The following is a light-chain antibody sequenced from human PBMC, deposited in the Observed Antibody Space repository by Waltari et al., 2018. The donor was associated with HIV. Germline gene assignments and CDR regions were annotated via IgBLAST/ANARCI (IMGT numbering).Light chain of an antibody. J-gene: IGKJ1*01. CDR1: DIINSY. CDR3: QQTYNWPWT. Sequence: EIQMNQSPSSLSASVGDRVTFTCRPNDIINSYINWYQQRPGRAPRLLAVGSKLEGGVPSRFYARGSVTSSGTEYTLTINSLQPEDFATYFCQQTYNWPWTFGRGTKL. V-gene: IGKV1-39*01. CDR2: VGS.